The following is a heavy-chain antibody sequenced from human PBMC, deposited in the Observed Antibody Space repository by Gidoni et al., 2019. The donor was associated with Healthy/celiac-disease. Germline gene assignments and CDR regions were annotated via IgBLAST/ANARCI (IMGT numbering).Heavy chain of an antibody. CDR1: GFTFSSYA. CDR2: ISGSGGST. Sequence: EVQLVESGGGLVQPGGSLRLSCAASGFTFSSYAMSWVRQAPGKGLEWVSAISGSGGSTYYADSVKGRFTISRDNSKNTLYLQMNSLRAEDTAVYYCAKDGRAPLQLWGSGYFDYWGQGTLVTVSS. CDR3: AKDGRAPLQLWGSGYFDY. J-gene: IGHJ4*02. D-gene: IGHD5-18*01. V-gene: IGHV3-23*04.